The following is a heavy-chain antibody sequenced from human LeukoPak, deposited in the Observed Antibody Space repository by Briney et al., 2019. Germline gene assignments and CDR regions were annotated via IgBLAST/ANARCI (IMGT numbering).Heavy chain of an antibody. CDR3: ARERGYVLDY. V-gene: IGHV3-74*01. Sequence: PGGSLRLSCAASRFTFSNYWMHWVRQAPGKGLVWVSRIYNDGSSTSYADSVKGRFTISRDNAKNSLYLQMNSLRAEDTAVYYCARERGYVLDYWGQGTLVTVSS. D-gene: IGHD5-12*01. CDR1: RFTFSNYW. CDR2: IYNDGSST. J-gene: IGHJ4*02.